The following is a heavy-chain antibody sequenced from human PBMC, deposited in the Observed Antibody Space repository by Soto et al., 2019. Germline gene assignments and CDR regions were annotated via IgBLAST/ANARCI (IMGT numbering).Heavy chain of an antibody. D-gene: IGHD4-17*01. CDR1: GGSFSGYY. CDR2: INHNGST. J-gene: IGHJ4*02. V-gene: IGHV4-34*01. CDR3: ARRFPAGYGDYDY. Sequence: PSETLSLTCAVYGGSFSGYYWSWIRQPPGKGLEWIGEINHNGSTNYNPSLKSRVTISVDTSKNQFSLKLSSVTAADTAVYYCARRFPAGYGDYDYWGQGTLVTVSS.